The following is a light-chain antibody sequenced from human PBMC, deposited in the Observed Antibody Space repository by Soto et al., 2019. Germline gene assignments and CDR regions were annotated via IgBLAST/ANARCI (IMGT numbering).Light chain of an antibody. CDR1: ALAGQF. CDR2: KDS. J-gene: IGLJ1*01. V-gene: IGLV3-25*02. Sequence: SYELTQPPSVSVSPGQTARITCSGAALAGQFAYWYQQKPGQAPVLVMSKDSERPSGIPERFSGSSSGTTVSLTISGVQPEDEADYYCQSADSRSTYVFGPGTKLTVL. CDR3: QSADSRSTYV.